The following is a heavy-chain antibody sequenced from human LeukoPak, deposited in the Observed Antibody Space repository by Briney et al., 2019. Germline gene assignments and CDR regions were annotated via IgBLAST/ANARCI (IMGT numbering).Heavy chain of an antibody. D-gene: IGHD3-9*01. CDR2: ISNSNCYI. CDR3: ARDRLSQLRYFDWLPHLDAFDI. J-gene: IGHJ3*02. V-gene: IGHV3-21*03. CDR1: WFTFRCYC. Sequence: GSLRLSCAAFWFTFRCYCMELVRQAPGKGLELVSSISNSNCYIYYADSVKGRFTISRDNAKNSLYLQMNSLRAEDTAVYYCARDRLSQLRYFDWLPHLDAFDIWGQGTMVTVSS.